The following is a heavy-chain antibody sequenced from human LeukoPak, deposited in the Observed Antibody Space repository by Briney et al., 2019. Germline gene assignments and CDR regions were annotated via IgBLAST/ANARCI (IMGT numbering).Heavy chain of an antibody. J-gene: IGHJ5*02. CDR3: ARGFGSGNYYYGWFDP. CDR2: IYYSGST. V-gene: IGHV4-59*08. Sequence: SETLSLTCTVSGGSISSYYWSWIRQPPGKGLEWIGYIYYSGSTNYNPSLKSRVTISVDTSKNQFSLQLTSVTAADTAVYYCARGFGSGNYYYGWFDPWGQGALVTVSS. CDR1: GGSISSYY. D-gene: IGHD3-10*01.